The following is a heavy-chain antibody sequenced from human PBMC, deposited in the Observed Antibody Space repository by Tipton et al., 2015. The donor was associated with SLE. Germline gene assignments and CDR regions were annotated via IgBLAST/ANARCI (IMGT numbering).Heavy chain of an antibody. Sequence: TLSLTCAVYGGSFSGNYWSWSRQPPGKGLEWIGEINQSGRTNYNPSLKSRVTVSVDTSKNQFSLKLSSVTAADTAVYYCAVNGFTVGKYYFDYWGQGTLVTVSS. CDR3: AVNGFTVGKYYFDY. CDR2: INQSGRT. CDR1: GGSFSGNY. V-gene: IGHV4-34*01. J-gene: IGHJ4*02. D-gene: IGHD1-26*01.